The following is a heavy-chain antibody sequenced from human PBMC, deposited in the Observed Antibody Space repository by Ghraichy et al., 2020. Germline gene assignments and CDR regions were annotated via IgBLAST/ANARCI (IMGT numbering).Heavy chain of an antibody. Sequence: SETLSLTCAVYGGSFSGYYWSWIRQPPGKGLEWIGEINHSGSTNYNPSLKSRVTISVDTSKNQFSLKLSSVTAADTAVYYCARTRVGSWYWFDPWGQGTLVTVSS. V-gene: IGHV4-34*01. D-gene: IGHD6-13*01. CDR1: GGSFSGYY. CDR3: ARTRVGSWYWFDP. CDR2: INHSGST. J-gene: IGHJ5*02.